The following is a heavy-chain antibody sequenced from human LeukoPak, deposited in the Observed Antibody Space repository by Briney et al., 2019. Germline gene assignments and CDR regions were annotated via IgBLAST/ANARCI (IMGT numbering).Heavy chain of an antibody. Sequence: PGGSLRLSCAASGFTFSSYAMTWVRKAPGKELEWVSTISGSGATTYYADSVKGRFTISRDNSKNTLYLQMNSLRADDTAVYYCAREVANFDSWGQGTLVTVSS. CDR3: AREVANFDS. CDR1: GFTFSSYA. D-gene: IGHD5-12*01. J-gene: IGHJ4*02. CDR2: ISGSGATT. V-gene: IGHV3-23*01.